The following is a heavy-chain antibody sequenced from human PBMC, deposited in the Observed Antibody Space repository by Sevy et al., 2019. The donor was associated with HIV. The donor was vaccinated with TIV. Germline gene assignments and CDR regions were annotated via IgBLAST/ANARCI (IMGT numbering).Heavy chain of an antibody. V-gene: IGHV5-51*01. J-gene: IGHJ6*02. Sequence: GESLKISLSGSGYSFTSYWIGRVRQMPGKGLEWMGIIYPGDFDTRYNPSLQGQVTITADRSISTAYLQWSSLKASDTAMYYCARHYTDSGSYGMDVWGQGTTVTVSS. CDR1: GYSFTSYW. CDR3: ARHYTDSGSYGMDV. CDR2: IYPGDFDT. D-gene: IGHD1-26*01.